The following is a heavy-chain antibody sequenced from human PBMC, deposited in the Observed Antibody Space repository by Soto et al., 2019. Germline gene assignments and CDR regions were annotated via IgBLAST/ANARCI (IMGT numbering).Heavy chain of an antibody. CDR2: VSHSGSA. J-gene: IGHJ4*02. D-gene: IGHD3-10*01. CDR3: ARGRITTFVRGLNRLAIFDY. V-gene: IGHV4-34*01. Sequence: SETLSLTCAVYNGSFTNYYWTWIRQPPGKGLEWIGEVSHSGSAHYIPALKSRLTISVDTSKNQLSLNLKSVTAADTAVYYCARGRITTFVRGLNRLAIFDYWGQG. CDR1: NGSFTNYY.